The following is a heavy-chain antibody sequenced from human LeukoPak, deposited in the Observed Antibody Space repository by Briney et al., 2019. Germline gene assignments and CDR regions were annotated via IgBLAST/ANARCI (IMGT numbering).Heavy chain of an antibody. V-gene: IGHV4-38-2*02. J-gene: IGHJ4*02. D-gene: IGHD4-17*01. CDR1: GYSISSGHY. CDR3: AGAGTNLGDYDY. Sequence: SETLSLTCTVSGYSISSGHYWAWIRPSPEKGLEWIASMFHSGSTYYNPSLKSRVTTSADTSKNDFSLKLSSVTATDTAVYYCAGAGTNLGDYDYWGQGTLVTVSS. CDR2: MFHSGST.